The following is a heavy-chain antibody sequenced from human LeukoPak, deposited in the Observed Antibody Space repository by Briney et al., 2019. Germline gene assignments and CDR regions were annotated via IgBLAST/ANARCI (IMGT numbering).Heavy chain of an antibody. J-gene: IGHJ4*02. D-gene: IGHD6-13*01. V-gene: IGHV3-23*01. CDR1: GFTFSSYA. Sequence: GGSLRLSCAASGFTFSSYAMSWVRQAPGKGLEWVSAISGSGGSTYYADSVKGRFTISRDNSKNTLYLQMNSLRAEDTAVYYCAKARGSSSWSDYFDYWGQGTLVTVSS. CDR3: AKARGSSSWSDYFDY. CDR2: ISGSGGST.